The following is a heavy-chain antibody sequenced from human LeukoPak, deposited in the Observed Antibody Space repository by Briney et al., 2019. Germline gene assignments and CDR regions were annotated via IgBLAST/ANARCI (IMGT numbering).Heavy chain of an antibody. Sequence: ASVKVSCKASGYTFTSYAMNWVRQAPGQGLEWMGWIDTNTGNPTYAQGFTGRFVFSLDTSVNTAYLQISSLKTEDTAVYYCARDPRGGYSNLYPWGQGTLVTVSS. CDR2: IDTNTGNP. J-gene: IGHJ5*02. D-gene: IGHD4-11*01. V-gene: IGHV7-4-1*02. CDR1: GYTFTSYA. CDR3: ARDPRGGYSNLYP.